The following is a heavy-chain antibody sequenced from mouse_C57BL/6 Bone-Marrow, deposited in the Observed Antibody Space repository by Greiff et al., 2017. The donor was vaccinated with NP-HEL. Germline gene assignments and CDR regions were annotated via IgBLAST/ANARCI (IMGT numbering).Heavy chain of an antibody. J-gene: IGHJ4*01. CDR2: IYPSDSET. V-gene: IGHV1-61*01. D-gene: IGHD3-3*01. CDR1: GYTFTSYW. CDR3: ARGGPYAMDY. Sequence: QVQLQQPGAELVRPGSSVKLSCKASGYTFTSYWMDWVKQRPGQGLEWIGNIYPSDSETHYNQKFKDKATLTVDKSSSTAYMQISSLTSEDSAVYYCARGGPYAMDYWGQGTSVTVSS.